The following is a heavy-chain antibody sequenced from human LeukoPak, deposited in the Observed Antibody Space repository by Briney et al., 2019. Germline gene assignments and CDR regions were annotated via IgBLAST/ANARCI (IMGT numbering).Heavy chain of an antibody. V-gene: IGHV1-18*01. Sequence: SVKVSCNASGYTFTSYGISWVRQAPGHGLEWMGWISAYNGNTNYAQKLQGRVTMTTDTSTSTAYMELRSLRSDDTAVYYCARDIVGEYYYDSSGYYYASGYWGQGTLVTVSS. D-gene: IGHD3-22*01. J-gene: IGHJ4*02. CDR1: GYTFTSYG. CDR3: ARDIVGEYYYDSSGYYYASGY. CDR2: ISAYNGNT.